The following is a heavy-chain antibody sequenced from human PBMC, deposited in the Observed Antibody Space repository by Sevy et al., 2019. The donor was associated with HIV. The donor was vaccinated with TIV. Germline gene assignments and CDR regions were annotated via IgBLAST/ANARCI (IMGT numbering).Heavy chain of an antibody. J-gene: IGHJ5*02. Sequence: SETLSLTCSVSGGSISSTSYYWGWIRQPPGKGLEWIGTIYYTGNTYYNPSLKSRVTISVDTSKNRFSLKLSPVTAADTAVYYCARQSWYTSGWFWFDPWGQGTLVTVSS. CDR2: IYYTGNT. CDR3: ARQSWYTSGWFWFDP. CDR1: GGSISSTSYY. D-gene: IGHD6-19*01. V-gene: IGHV4-39*01.